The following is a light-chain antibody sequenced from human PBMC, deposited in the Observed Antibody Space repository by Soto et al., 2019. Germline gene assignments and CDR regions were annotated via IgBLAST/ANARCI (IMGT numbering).Light chain of an antibody. CDR1: QGIRNF. J-gene: IGKJ3*01. CDR2: AAS. Sequence: DIQMTQSPTSLSASVGDRVTITCRASQGIRNFVAWYQQKPGKAPKPLIYAASTLQSGVPSRFSGSGSGTDFTLTLNSLQPEDVATYSCQKYSSVPVFGPGTKVEIK. V-gene: IGKV1-27*01. CDR3: QKYSSVPV.